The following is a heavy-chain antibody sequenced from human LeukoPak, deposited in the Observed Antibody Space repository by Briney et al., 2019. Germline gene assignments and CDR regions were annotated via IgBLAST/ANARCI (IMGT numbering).Heavy chain of an antibody. V-gene: IGHV1-69*13. J-gene: IGHJ3*02. Sequence: ASVKVSCKASGGTFSSYAISWVRQAPGQGLEWMGGIIPIFGTANYAQKFQGRVTITADESTSTAYMELSSLRSEDTAVYYCASPPPFWSGYTTSDAFDIWGQGTMVTVSS. CDR1: GGTFSSYA. CDR3: ASPPPFWSGYTTSDAFDI. D-gene: IGHD3-3*01. CDR2: IIPIFGTA.